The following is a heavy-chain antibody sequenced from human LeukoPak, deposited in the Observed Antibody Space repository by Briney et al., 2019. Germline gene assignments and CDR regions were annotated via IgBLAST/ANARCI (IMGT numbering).Heavy chain of an antibody. D-gene: IGHD6-13*01. V-gene: IGHV3-48*04. CDR2: ISSSGSTI. J-gene: IGHJ4*02. CDR1: GFTFSSYS. CDR3: AREYSSSSPQPFDY. Sequence: GGSLRLSCAASGFTFSSYSMNWVRQAPGKGLEWVSYISSSGSTIYYADSVKGRFTISRDNAKNSLYLQMNSLRAEDTAVYYCAREYSSSSPQPFDYWGQGTLVTVSS.